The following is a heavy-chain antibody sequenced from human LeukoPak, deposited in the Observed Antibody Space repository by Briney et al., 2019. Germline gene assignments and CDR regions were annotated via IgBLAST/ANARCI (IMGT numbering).Heavy chain of an antibody. CDR2: ISGSGGST. Sequence: GGTLRLSCAASGSTFNNYDMNWVRQAPGKGLEWVSAISGSGGSTYYADSVKGRFTISRDNSKNTLYLQMNSLRAEDTALYYCAKARIMITFGGGSFDYWGQGTLVTVSS. V-gene: IGHV3-23*01. CDR3: AKARIMITFGGGSFDY. J-gene: IGHJ4*02. CDR1: GSTFNNYD. D-gene: IGHD3-16*01.